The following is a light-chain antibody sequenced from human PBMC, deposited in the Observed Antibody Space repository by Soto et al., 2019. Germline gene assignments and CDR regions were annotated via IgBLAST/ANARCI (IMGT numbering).Light chain of an antibody. CDR3: QQHNQWPIT. Sequence: IVLTQSPGTLSLSPGERATIACRASQSVSSNLAWYQQKPGQAPRLLIYGASTRATGIPARFSGSGSGTEFTLTINSLQSEDSAVYYCQQHNQWPITFGQGTRLEIK. CDR2: GAS. CDR1: QSVSSN. V-gene: IGKV3D-15*01. J-gene: IGKJ5*01.